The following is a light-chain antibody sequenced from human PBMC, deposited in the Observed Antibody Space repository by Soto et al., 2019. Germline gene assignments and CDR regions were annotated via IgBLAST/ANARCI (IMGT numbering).Light chain of an antibody. V-gene: IGKV3-15*01. CDR3: QQSSQWRT. Sequence: EIMMTQSPANVSVFPGERATLYCRASQSIDSDLAWYQQKPGHVPSLLIYGASTRATGVPARFSGSGSGTELPLTIISLQSDAFAVSFCQQSSQWRTFGPGTKVEIK. CDR1: QSIDSD. J-gene: IGKJ1*01. CDR2: GAS.